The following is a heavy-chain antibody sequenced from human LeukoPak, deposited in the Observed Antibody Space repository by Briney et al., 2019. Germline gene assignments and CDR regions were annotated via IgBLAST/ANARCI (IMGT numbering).Heavy chain of an antibody. V-gene: IGHV3-15*01. CDR2: IKSKTDGGTT. CDR3: AKKGYYDGSGYYMYYFDH. CDR1: GFTFSNAW. D-gene: IGHD3-22*01. J-gene: IGHJ4*02. Sequence: GGSLRLSCAASGFTFSNAWMSWVRQAPGKGLEWVGRIKSKTDGGTTDYAAPVKGRFTISRDDSKNTVYLQMNSLKTEDTAVNYCAKKGYYDGSGYYMYYFDHWGQGTLVTVSS.